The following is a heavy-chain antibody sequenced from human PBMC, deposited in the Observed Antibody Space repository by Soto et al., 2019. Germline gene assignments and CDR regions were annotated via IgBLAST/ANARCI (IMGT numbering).Heavy chain of an antibody. CDR1: VGSISSGGYY. Sequence: SETLSLTCTVSVGSISSGGYYWSWIRQHPGKGLEWIGYIYYSGSTYYNPSLKSRVTISVDTSKNQFSLKLSSVTAADTAVYYCARRNLGDYDFWSGRHDYGMDVWGQGTTVTVSS. CDR3: ARRNLGDYDFWSGRHDYGMDV. V-gene: IGHV4-31*03. J-gene: IGHJ6*02. D-gene: IGHD3-3*01. CDR2: IYYSGST.